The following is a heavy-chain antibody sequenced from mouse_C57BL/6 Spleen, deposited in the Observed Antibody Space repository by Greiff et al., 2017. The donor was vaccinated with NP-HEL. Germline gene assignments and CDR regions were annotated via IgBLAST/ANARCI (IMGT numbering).Heavy chain of an antibody. V-gene: IGHV1-53*01. CDR2: INPSNGGT. D-gene: IGHD1-1*01. CDR1: GYTFTSYW. Sequence: VQLQQPGTELVKPGASVKLSCKASGYTFTSYWMHWVKQRPGQGLEWIGNINPSNGGTNYNEKFKSKATLTVDKSSSTAYMQLSSLTSEDAAVYYCARRRDYYGSSSPDYAMDYWGQGTSVTVSS. CDR3: ARRRDYYGSSSPDYAMDY. J-gene: IGHJ4*01.